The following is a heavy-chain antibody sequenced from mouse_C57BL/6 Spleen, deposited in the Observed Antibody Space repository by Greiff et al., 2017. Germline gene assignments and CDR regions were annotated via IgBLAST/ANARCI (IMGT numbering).Heavy chain of an antibody. Sequence: VHVKQSGPELVKPGASVKISCKASGYSFTDYNMNWVKQSNGKSLEWIGVINPNYGTTSYNQKFKGKATLTVDQSSSTAYMQLNSLTSEDSAVYYCARGMVKNYAMDYWGQGTSVTVSS. J-gene: IGHJ4*01. CDR2: INPNYGTT. D-gene: IGHD2-2*01. CDR3: ARGMVKNYAMDY. CDR1: GYSFTDYN. V-gene: IGHV1-39*01.